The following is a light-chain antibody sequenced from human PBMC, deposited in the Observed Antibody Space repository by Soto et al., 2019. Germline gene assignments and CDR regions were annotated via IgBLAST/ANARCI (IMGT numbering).Light chain of an antibody. CDR1: SSDIGAYNR. CDR2: DVN. Sequence: QSVLTQPPSVSGSPGQSVAISCTGTSSDIGAYNRVSWYQQPPGTVPKLMIYDVNNRPSGVPDRFSGSKSGNTASLTISGLQADDEADYYCSSFTSSNTYVFGTGTKLTVL. CDR3: SSFTSSNTYV. J-gene: IGLJ1*01. V-gene: IGLV2-18*02.